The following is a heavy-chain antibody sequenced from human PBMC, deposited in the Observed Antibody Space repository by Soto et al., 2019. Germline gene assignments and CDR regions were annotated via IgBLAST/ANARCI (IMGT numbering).Heavy chain of an antibody. CDR1: GGSFRCYD. J-gene: IGHJ6*03. V-gene: IGHV4-34*01. CDR3: ARSIAAAGFYYYCYYYMDV. Sequence: SETLCLTCAVDGGSFRCYDWSWIRQHPGKGLEWIGEINHSGSTNYNPSLKSRVTISVDTSKNQFSLKLSSVTAADTAVYYCARSIAAAGFYYYCYYYMDVWGKGTTVTVSS. D-gene: IGHD6-13*01. CDR2: INHSGST.